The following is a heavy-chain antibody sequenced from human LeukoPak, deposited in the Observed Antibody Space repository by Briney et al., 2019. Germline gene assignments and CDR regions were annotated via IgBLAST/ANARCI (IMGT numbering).Heavy chain of an antibody. CDR2: ISFNNGNT. V-gene: IGHV1-18*01. CDR1: GYTFTTYG. D-gene: IGHD2-2*01. CDR3: ARDRDCSSTSCYYYYGMDV. Sequence: ASVKVSCKASGYTFTTYGISWVRQAPGQGLEWMGWISFNNGNTNYAQKFQGRVTMTRDTSISTAYMELSRLRSDDTAVYYCARDRDCSSTSCYYYYGMDVWGQGTTVTVSS. J-gene: IGHJ6*02.